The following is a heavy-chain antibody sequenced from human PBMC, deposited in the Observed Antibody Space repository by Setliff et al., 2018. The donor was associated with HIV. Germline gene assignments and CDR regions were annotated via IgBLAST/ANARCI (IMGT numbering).Heavy chain of an antibody. V-gene: IGHV1-46*01. CDR2: IHPSGGST. J-gene: IGHJ4*02. Sequence: GASVKVSCKASGYTFTSYYIHWVRQAPGQGLEWMGVIHPSGGSTSYAQSFQGRVTMTTDTSTSTAYMELRSLRSDDTAVYYCARSGYYGSSGEPSYFDYWGQGTLVTVSS. D-gene: IGHD3-22*01. CDR3: ARSGYYGSSGEPSYFDY. CDR1: GYTFTSYY.